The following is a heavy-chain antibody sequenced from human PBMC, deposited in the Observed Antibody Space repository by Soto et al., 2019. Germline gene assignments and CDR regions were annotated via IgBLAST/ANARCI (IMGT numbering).Heavy chain of an antibody. CDR1: GGSVSSGSYY. V-gene: IGHV4-61*01. CDR3: ARDQGYSSSSEAELIYYYGMDV. D-gene: IGHD6-6*01. J-gene: IGHJ6*02. Sequence: SETLSLTCTVSGGSVSSGSYYWSWIRQPPGKGLEWIGYIYYSGSTNYNPSLKSRVTISVDTSKNQFSLKLSSVTAADTAVYYCARDQGYSSSSEAELIYYYGMDVWGQGTTVTVSS. CDR2: IYYSGST.